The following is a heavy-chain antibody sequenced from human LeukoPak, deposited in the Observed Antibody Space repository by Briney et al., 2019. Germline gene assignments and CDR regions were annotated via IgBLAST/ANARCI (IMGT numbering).Heavy chain of an antibody. J-gene: IGHJ6*03. Sequence: ASVTVSCKASGYTFTSYDINWVRQATGQGLEWMGWMNPNSGNTGYAQNFQGRVTMTRNTSISTAYMELSSLRSEDTAVYYCARGDSGESGAHYYYYMEVWGKGTTVIISS. D-gene: IGHD3-10*01. CDR2: MNPNSGNT. V-gene: IGHV1-8*01. CDR1: GYTFTSYD. CDR3: ARGDSGESGAHYYYYMEV.